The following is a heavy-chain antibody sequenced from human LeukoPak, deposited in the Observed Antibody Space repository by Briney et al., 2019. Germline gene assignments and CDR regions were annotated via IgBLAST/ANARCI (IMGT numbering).Heavy chain of an antibody. Sequence: SVKPSYKPCGYTVTAYDMPTVRQVPRHRVEWMRGINPNSGGTNYAQKFQCRVTMTRDTSISTAYMELSRRRSDDTAVYYCARGLGFHSNYWGQGTLVTVSS. D-gene: IGHD2-15*01. J-gene: IGHJ4*02. V-gene: IGHV1-2*02. CDR1: GYTVTAYD. CDR3: ARGLGFHSNY. CDR2: INPNSGGT.